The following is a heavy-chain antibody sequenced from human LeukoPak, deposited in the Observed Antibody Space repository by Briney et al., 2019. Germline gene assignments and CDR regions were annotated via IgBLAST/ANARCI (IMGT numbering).Heavy chain of an antibody. J-gene: IGHJ5*02. V-gene: IGHV5-51*01. CDR3: ARRIAVAGTSGWFDP. CDR2: IYPGDSDT. D-gene: IGHD6-19*01. Sequence: GESLKISCKGSGYRFTTYWIGWVRQMPGKGLEWMGIIYPGDSDTRYSPSFQGQVTISADKSISTAYLQWSSLKASDTAMYYCARRIAVAGTSGWFDPWGQGTLVTVSS. CDR1: GYRFTTYW.